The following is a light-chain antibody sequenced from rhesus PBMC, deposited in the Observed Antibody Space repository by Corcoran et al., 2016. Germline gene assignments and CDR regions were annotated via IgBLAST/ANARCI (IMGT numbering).Light chain of an antibody. CDR2: KAS. J-gene: IGKJ2*01. CDR3: QHGYGTPYS. CDR1: ENVNNY. V-gene: IGKV1-74*01. Sequence: DIQMTQSPSSLSASVGDRVTITCRASENVNNYLNWYQQKPGKAPKLLIYKASTLQSGVPSRFSGSGSGTDYTFTISSRPPEDFATYYCQHGYGTPYSFGQGTKVEIK.